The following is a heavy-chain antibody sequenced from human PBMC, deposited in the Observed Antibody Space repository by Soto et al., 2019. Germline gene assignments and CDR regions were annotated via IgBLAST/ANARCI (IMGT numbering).Heavy chain of an antibody. Sequence: ASVQVSCKASGYTLTSYGISWVRQATGQGLEWMGWISAYNGNTNYAQKLQGRVAMATDTSTSIAYTELRSLRSDDTAVYYCARDWRGKLGLRFYYDYGMEVWG. CDR3: ARDWRGKLGLRFYYDYGMEV. V-gene: IGHV1-18*04. CDR2: ISAYNGNT. J-gene: IGHJ6*02. CDR1: GYTLTSYG. D-gene: IGHD5-12*01.